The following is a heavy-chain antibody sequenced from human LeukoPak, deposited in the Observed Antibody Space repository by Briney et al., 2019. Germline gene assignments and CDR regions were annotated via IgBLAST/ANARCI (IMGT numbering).Heavy chain of an antibody. J-gene: IGHJ4*02. CDR2: IKPDGSEK. CDR1: GFTFSSYW. CDR3: ATAYYYATAD. Sequence: GGSLRPSCVASGFTFSSYWMSWVRQAPGKGLEWVANIKPDGSEKYYLDSVKGRFTMSRDNAKNSLYLQMNSLRAEDTAVYYCATAYYYATADWGQGTLVTVSS. D-gene: IGHD3-10*01. V-gene: IGHV3-7*01.